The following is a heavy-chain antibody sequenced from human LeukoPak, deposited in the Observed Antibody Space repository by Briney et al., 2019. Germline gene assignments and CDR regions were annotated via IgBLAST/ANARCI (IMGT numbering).Heavy chain of an antibody. CDR2: IRYDGSNK. CDR3: AKGSGYSIIEGVDAFDI. CDR1: GFTFSSYG. Sequence: TGGSLRLSCAASGFTFSSYGMHWVRQAPGKGLEWVAFIRYDGSNKYYADSVKGRFTISRDNSKNTLYLQMNSLRAEDTAVYYCAKGSGYSIIEGVDAFDIWGQGTMVTVSS. D-gene: IGHD6-13*01. J-gene: IGHJ3*02. V-gene: IGHV3-30*02.